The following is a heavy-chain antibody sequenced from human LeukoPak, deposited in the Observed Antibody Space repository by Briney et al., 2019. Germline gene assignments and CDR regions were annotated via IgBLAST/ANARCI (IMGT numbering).Heavy chain of an antibody. CDR3: AKKTVVRGVSSFDY. CDR2: ISGSGGST. V-gene: IGHV3-23*01. CDR1: GFTFSGYA. J-gene: IGHJ4*02. Sequence: GGSLRLSCAASGFTFSGYAMSWVRQAPGKGLEWVSAISGSGGSTYYADSVKGRFTISRDNSKNTLYLQMNSLRAEDTAVYYCAKKTVVRGVSSFDYWGQGTLVTVSS. D-gene: IGHD3-10*01.